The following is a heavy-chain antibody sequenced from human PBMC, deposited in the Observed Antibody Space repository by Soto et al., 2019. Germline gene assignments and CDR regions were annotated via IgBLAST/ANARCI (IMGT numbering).Heavy chain of an antibody. V-gene: IGHV4-30-2*01. Sequence: QLQLQESGSGLVKPSQTLSLTCTVSGGSIXXXXXXXXXIRXPXGKGLEWIGYIYHTGNTFYNPSLQSRXTXSXXXXXXQXXXXXXXXXXXXXAMYYCARVERTLSTPFAYGMDVWGQGTTVTVSS. D-gene: IGHD3-10*01. CDR1: GGSIXXXXXX. CDR3: ARVERTLSTPFAYGMDV. J-gene: IGHJ6*02. CDR2: IYHTGNT.